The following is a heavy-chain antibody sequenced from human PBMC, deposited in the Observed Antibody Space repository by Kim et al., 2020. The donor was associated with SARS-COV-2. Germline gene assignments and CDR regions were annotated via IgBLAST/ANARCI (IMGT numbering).Heavy chain of an antibody. J-gene: IGHJ6*02. D-gene: IGHD3-22*01. CDR2: ISAYNGNT. CDR1: GYTFTSYG. CDR3: ARENDPIITGDYYYGMDV. Sequence: ASVKVSCKASGYTFTSYGISLVRQAPGQGLEWMGWISAYNGNTNYAQKLQGRVTMTTDTSTSTAYMELRSLRSDDTAVYYCARENDPIITGDYYYGMDVWGQGTTVTVSS. V-gene: IGHV1-18*01.